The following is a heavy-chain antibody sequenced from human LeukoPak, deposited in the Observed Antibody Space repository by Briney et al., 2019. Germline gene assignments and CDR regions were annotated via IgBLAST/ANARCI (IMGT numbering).Heavy chain of an antibody. CDR1: GGSISTYY. J-gene: IGHJ4*02. V-gene: IGHV4-59*01. CDR3: ARAGGDRFDY. CDR2: VYYGGIT. D-gene: IGHD4-17*01. Sequence: PSETLPLTCTVSGGSISTYYWSWIRQPPGKGLEWIGYVYYGGITHYNPSLKSRVTITLDTSKNQFSLKLTSVTAADTAVYYCARAGGDRFDYWGQGSLVTVSS.